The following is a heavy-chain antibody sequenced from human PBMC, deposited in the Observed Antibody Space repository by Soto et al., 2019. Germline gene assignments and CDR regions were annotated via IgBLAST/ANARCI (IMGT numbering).Heavy chain of an antibody. CDR1: GGSISSGGYY. V-gene: IGHV4-31*03. CDR3: ARDRILTGGYYYFGMDV. D-gene: IGHD3-9*01. CDR2: IYYRGST. Sequence: SETLSLTCTVSGGSISSGGYYWSWIRQPPGKGLEWIGYIYYRGSTYYNTSLKSRVTISVDTSKNQFSLKLSSVTAADTAVYYCARDRILTGGYYYFGMDVWGQGITGTVSS. J-gene: IGHJ6*02.